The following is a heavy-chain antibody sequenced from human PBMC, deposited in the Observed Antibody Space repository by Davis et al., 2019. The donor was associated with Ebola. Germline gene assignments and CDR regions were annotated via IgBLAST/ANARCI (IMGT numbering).Heavy chain of an antibody. J-gene: IGHJ4*02. V-gene: IGHV3-74*01. CDR1: GFTFSSYW. CDR3: AKSKSGPPHY. Sequence: HTGGSLRLSCAASGFTFSSYWMHWVRQAPGKGLVWVSRINSDGSRTSYADSVKGRFTISRDNSKNTLYLQMNSLRAEDTAVYYCAKSKSGPPHYWGQGTLVTVSS. CDR2: INSDGSRT. D-gene: IGHD1-1*01.